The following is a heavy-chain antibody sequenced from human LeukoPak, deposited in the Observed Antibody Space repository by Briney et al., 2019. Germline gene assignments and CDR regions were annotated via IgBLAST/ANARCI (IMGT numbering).Heavy chain of an antibody. CDR1: GFTISSYA. V-gene: IGHV3-23*01. D-gene: IGHD3-10*01. CDR2: ISGSGEHT. J-gene: IGHJ4*02. CDR3: AKWGSGGYYKGSLDF. Sequence: PGGSLRLSCTASGFTISSYAMSWVRQAPGKGLEWVSTISGSGEHTYYADSVKGRFTISRDNSKNTLYLQMYSLRVEDTAVYYCAKWGSGGYYKGSLDFWGQGTLVTVSS.